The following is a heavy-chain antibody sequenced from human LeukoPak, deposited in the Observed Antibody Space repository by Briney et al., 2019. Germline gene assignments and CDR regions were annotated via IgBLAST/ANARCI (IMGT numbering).Heavy chain of an antibody. D-gene: IGHD3-3*01. CDR3: ATANVLRFLEWFH. Sequence: GASVKVSCKASGYTFTGYYMHWVRQAPGQGLEWMGWINPNSGGTNYAQKFQGRVTMTRDTSISTAYMELSRLRSDDTAVYYCATANVLRFLEWFHWGQGTLDTVSS. V-gene: IGHV1-2*02. J-gene: IGHJ4*02. CDR1: GYTFTGYY. CDR2: INPNSGGT.